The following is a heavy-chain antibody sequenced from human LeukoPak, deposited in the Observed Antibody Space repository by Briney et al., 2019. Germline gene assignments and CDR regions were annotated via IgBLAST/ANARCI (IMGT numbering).Heavy chain of an antibody. CDR3: ARDKRVAVAGTYIYYYYMDV. CDR1: GFTFGTYG. CDR2: IRYDGTNK. D-gene: IGHD6-19*01. J-gene: IGHJ6*03. Sequence: GGSLRLSCAASGFTFGTYGIHWVRQAPGKGLEWVTFIRYDGTNKYYADSVKGRFAISRDNSKNTLYLQMNSLRAEDTAVYYCARDKRVAVAGTYIYYYYMDVWGNGTTVTISS. V-gene: IGHV3-30*02.